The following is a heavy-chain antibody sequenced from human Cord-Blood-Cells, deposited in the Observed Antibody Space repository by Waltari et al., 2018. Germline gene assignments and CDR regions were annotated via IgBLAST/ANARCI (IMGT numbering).Heavy chain of an antibody. V-gene: IGHV4-34*01. CDR2: INHSGST. J-gene: IGHJ1*01. D-gene: IGHD6-13*01. Sequence: QVQLQQGGAGLLKPSETLSLTCAVYGGSFSGYYWSWIRQPPGKGLEWIGEINHSGSTNYNPSLKSRVTISVDTSKNQFSLKLSSVTAADTAVYYCATRHGYSSSWYYFQHWGQGTLVTVSS. CDR3: ATRHGYSSSWYYFQH. CDR1: GGSFSGYY.